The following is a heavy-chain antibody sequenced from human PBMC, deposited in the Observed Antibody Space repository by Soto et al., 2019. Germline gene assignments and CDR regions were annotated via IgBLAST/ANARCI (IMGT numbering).Heavy chain of an antibody. V-gene: IGHV2-5*02. CDR1: GFSLSTSGAG. D-gene: IGHD5-12*01. CDR3: AHKGDGYRGFKY. CDR2: IYWDDDK. Sequence: QITLKESGPTLVKPTQTLTLTRTLSGFSLSTSGAGVGWIRQPPGKALEWLALIYWDDDKRYSPSLKSRLTITKDTSKNQVVLTMTNMDPVDTATYYCAHKGDGYRGFKYWGQGTLVTVSS. J-gene: IGHJ4*02.